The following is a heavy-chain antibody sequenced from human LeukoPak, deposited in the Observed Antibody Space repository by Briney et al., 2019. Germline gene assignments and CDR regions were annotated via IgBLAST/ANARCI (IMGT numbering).Heavy chain of an antibody. Sequence: GESLKISCEGSGYSFTNYWIGWVRQMPGKGLEWMGIIYPGDSDTRYSPSFQGQVTISADKSISTAYLQWSSLKASDTAMYYCARLRYYDSSGSWAFDYWGQGTLVTVSS. D-gene: IGHD3-22*01. V-gene: IGHV5-51*01. CDR3: ARLRYYDSSGSWAFDY. CDR2: IYPGDSDT. CDR1: GYSFTNYW. J-gene: IGHJ4*02.